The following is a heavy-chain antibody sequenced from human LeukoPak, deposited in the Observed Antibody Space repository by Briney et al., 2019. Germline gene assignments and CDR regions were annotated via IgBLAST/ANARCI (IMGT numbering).Heavy chain of an antibody. V-gene: IGHV1-46*01. Sequence: ASVKVSCKVSGYTLTELSMHWVRQAPGQGLEWMGIINPSGGSTSYAQKFQGRVTMTRDTSTSTVYMELSSLRSEDTAVYYCARDIGGTLWPAEDYWGQGTLVTVSS. CDR1: GYTLTELS. CDR3: ARDIGGTLWPAEDY. CDR2: INPSGGST. J-gene: IGHJ4*02. D-gene: IGHD3-16*01.